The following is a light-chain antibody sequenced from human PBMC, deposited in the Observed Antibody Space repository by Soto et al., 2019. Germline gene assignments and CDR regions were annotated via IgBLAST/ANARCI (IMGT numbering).Light chain of an antibody. V-gene: IGKV1-5*03. Sequence: DIQMNQSPSTLSGSVGDCFPITRRASQTISSWLAWYQQKPGKAPKLLIYKASTLKSGVPSRFSGSGSGTEFTLTISSLQPDEFATYYCQHYNSYSEAVGQGTKVEIK. CDR3: QHYNSYSEA. CDR2: KAS. J-gene: IGKJ1*01. CDR1: QTISSW.